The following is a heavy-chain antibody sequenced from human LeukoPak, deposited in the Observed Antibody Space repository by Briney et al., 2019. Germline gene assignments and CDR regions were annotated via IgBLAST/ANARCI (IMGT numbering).Heavy chain of an antibody. CDR3: ARDSGVGPCLFCSGFDI. Sequence: GGSLRLSCAGSAFMFSDYWMAWVRLAPGKGLECVANIKGDGSNKYYVDSVEGRFTISRDNAKSSLYLQMNSLRAEDTAVYYCARDSGVGPCLFCSGFDIWGQGTMVTVSS. J-gene: IGHJ3*02. V-gene: IGHV3-7*01. CDR1: AFMFSDYW. D-gene: IGHD2-15*01. CDR2: IKGDGSNK.